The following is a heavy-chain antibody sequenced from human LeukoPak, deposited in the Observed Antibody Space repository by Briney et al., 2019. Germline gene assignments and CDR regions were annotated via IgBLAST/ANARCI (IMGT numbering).Heavy chain of an antibody. CDR2: IYTSGST. V-gene: IGHV4-4*09. CDR1: GGSISSYY. CDR3: ARGSSWYGMDV. Sequence: SETLSLTCTVSGGSISSYYWSWIRRPPGKGLEWIGYIYTSGSTNYNPSLKSRVTISVDTSKNQFSLKLSSVTAADTAVYYCARGSSWYGMDVWGKGTTVTVSS. D-gene: IGHD6-13*01. J-gene: IGHJ6*04.